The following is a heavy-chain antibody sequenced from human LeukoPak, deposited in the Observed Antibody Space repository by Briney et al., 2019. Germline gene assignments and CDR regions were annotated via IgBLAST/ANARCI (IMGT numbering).Heavy chain of an antibody. V-gene: IGHV1-2*02. J-gene: IGHJ4*02. CDR1: GYTFTDYY. D-gene: IGHD3-22*01. CDR2: ITPNSGAT. CDR3: ARVSRFYYDSSGDFDY. Sequence: GASVKVSCKASGYTFTDYYMHWVRQASGQGLEWMGWITPNSGATKYAQKFRGRVSMPRDTSINTAYMELSRLRSDDTAIYYCARVSRFYYDSSGDFDYWGQGTLVTVSS.